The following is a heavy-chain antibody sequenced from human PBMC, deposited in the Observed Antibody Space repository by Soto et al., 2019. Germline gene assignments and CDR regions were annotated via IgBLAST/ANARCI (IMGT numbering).Heavy chain of an antibody. V-gene: IGHV3-20*01. CDR1: GFTFDDYG. CDR3: ARGHKYYDFWSGYPDRGDYYYYYMDV. J-gene: IGHJ6*03. Sequence: GGSLRLSCAASGFTFDDYGMSWVRQAPGKGLEWVSGINWNGGSTGYADSVKGRFTISRDNAKNSLYLQMNSLRAEDTDLYNCARGHKYYDFWSGYPDRGDYYYYYMDVWGKGTTVTVSS. D-gene: IGHD3-3*01. CDR2: INWNGGST.